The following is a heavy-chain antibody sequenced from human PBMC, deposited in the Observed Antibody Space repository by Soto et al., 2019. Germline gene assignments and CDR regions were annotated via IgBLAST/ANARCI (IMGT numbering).Heavy chain of an antibody. Sequence: ASVKVSCKASGYTFTGYYMHWVRQAPGQGLEWMGWINPNSGGTNYAQKFQGWVTMTRDTSISTAYMELSRLRSDDTAVYYCARGPGKLDVYDSSGYYFGGNYYGMDVWGQRTSVTVSS. V-gene: IGHV1-2*04. J-gene: IGHJ6*02. CDR3: ARGPGKLDVYDSSGYYFGGNYYGMDV. CDR1: GYTFTGYY. D-gene: IGHD3-22*01. CDR2: INPNSGGT.